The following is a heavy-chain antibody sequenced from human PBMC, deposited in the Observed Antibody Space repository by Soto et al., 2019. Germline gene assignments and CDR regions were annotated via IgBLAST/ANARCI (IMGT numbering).Heavy chain of an antibody. V-gene: IGHV4-34*01. J-gene: IGHJ4*02. CDR2: INHSGST. Sequence: QVQLQQWGAGLLKPSETLSLTCAVYGGSFSGYYWSWIRQPPGKGLEWIGEINHSGSTNYNPSLKSRVTIAVDTSKNQFSLKLSSVTAADTDVYDCARDDHYGSGSYDLFWGQGTLGTVSS. CDR1: GGSFSGYY. CDR3: ARDDHYGSGSYDLF. D-gene: IGHD3-10*01.